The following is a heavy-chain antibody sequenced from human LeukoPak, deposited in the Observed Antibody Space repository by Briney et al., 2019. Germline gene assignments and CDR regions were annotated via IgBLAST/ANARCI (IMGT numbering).Heavy chain of an antibody. CDR3: AKDGLWFGEFWFDS. D-gene: IGHD3-10*01. J-gene: IGHJ5*01. Sequence: PGGSLRLSCEASGITFSSYDMSWVRQAPGKGLEWISAISDRGKTDYADSVKGRFTISRDNSKNTLYLQMNSLRAEDTAVYYCAKDGLWFGEFWFDSWGQGTLVTVSS. CDR1: GITFSSYD. V-gene: IGHV3-23*01. CDR2: ISDRGKT.